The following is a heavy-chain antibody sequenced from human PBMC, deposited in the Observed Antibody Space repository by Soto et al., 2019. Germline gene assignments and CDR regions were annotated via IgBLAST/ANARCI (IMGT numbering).Heavy chain of an antibody. CDR2: ISGSGGSS. CDR1: GFTFSSYA. J-gene: IGHJ4*02. V-gene: IGHV3-23*01. D-gene: IGHD3-22*01. CDR3: AKYGFPGYYDTSGYPGAFDY. Sequence: PGGSLRLSCAASGFTFSSYAMSWVRQAPGKGSEWVSAISGSGGSSYYADSVKGRFTISRDNSKNTLYLQMRSLRAEDTAVYYCAKYGFPGYYDTSGYPGAFDYWGRGTLVTVSS.